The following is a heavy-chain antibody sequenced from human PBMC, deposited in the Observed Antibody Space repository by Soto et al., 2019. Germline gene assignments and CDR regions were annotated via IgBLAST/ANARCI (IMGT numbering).Heavy chain of an antibody. Sequence: SETLSLTCTVSGGSVNSGGYYWSWIRQPPGKGLEWIGFIFYNGGASYNPSLGSRVTISADTSKTLFSLNLNFVTAADTAVYYCARGDHGPRRFYFDTWGQGNMVT. CDR3: ARGDHGPRRFYFDT. V-gene: IGHV4-61*03. J-gene: IGHJ4*02. CDR2: IFYNGGA. CDR1: GGSVNSGGYY. D-gene: IGHD2-8*01.